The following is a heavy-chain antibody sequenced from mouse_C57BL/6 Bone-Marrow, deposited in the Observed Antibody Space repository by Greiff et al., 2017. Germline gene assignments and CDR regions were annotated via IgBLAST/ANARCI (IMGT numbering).Heavy chain of an antibody. J-gene: IGHJ1*03. D-gene: IGHD2-12*01. CDR3: TTYRNYWYFDV. Sequence: EVQLQQSGAELVRPGASVKLSCTASGFNIKDDYMHWVKQMPEQGLAWIGWSAPENGDTEYASKFQGKATITADTSSNTAYLQLSSLTSDDTAVYYCTTYRNYWYFDVWGTGTTVTVSS. CDR1: GFNIKDDY. V-gene: IGHV14-4*01. CDR2: SAPENGDT.